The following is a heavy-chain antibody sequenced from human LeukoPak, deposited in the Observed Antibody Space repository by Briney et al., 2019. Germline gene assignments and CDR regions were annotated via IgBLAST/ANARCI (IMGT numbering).Heavy chain of an antibody. CDR2: INHSGST. Sequence: SETLSLTCAVYGGSFSGYYWSWIRQPPGKGLEWIGEINHSGSTNYNPSLKSRVTISVDTSKNQFSLKLSSVTAADTAVYYCARGKYSSGWYHNWFDPWGQGTLSPSPQ. CDR3: ARGKYSSGWYHNWFDP. D-gene: IGHD6-19*01. J-gene: IGHJ5*02. V-gene: IGHV4-34*01. CDR1: GGSFSGYY.